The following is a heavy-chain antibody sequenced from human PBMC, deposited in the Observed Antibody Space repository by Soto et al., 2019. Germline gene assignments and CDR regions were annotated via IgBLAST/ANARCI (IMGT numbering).Heavy chain of an antibody. CDR2: ISGSGGST. Sequence: GGSLRLSCAASGFTFSSYAMSWVRQAPGKGLEWVSAISGSGGSTYYADSVKGRFTISRDNSKNTLYLQMNSLRAEDTAVYYCAKISFSTTDGYKRPDYWGQGTLVTVSS. J-gene: IGHJ4*02. D-gene: IGHD1-1*01. CDR3: AKISFSTTDGYKRPDY. V-gene: IGHV3-23*01. CDR1: GFTFSSYA.